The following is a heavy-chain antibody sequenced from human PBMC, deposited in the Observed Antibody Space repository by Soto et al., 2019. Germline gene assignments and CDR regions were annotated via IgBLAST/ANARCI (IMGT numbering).Heavy chain of an antibody. D-gene: IGHD3-10*01. CDR3: ARQGGLLWFGELLSSYYYGMDV. J-gene: IGHJ6*02. CDR2: IYYSGST. CDR1: GGSISSSSYY. V-gene: IGHV4-39*01. Sequence: SETLSLTCTVSGGSISSSSYYWGWIRQPPGKGLEWIGSIYYSGSTYYNPSLKSRVTISVDTSKNQFSLKLSSVTAADTAVCYCARQGGLLWFGELLSSYYYGMDVWGQGTTVTVSS.